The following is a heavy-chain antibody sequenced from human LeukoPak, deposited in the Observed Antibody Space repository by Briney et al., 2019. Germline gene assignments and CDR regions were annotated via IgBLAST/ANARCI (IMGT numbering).Heavy chain of an antibody. Sequence: SETLSLTCGVSGYSISSSNWWGWIRQPPGKGLEWIGYIHYSGSAYYNPSLKSRVTMSVDTSKNQFSLKLNSVTAVDTAVYYCARARGWYFGNWFDPWGQGTLVTVSS. CDR1: GYSISSSNW. D-gene: IGHD6-19*01. CDR2: IHYSGSA. CDR3: ARARGWYFGNWFDP. J-gene: IGHJ5*02. V-gene: IGHV4-28*03.